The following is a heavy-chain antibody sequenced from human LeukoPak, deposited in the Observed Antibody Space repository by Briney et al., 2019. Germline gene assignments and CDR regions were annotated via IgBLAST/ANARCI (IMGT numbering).Heavy chain of an antibody. D-gene: IGHD6-13*01. CDR2: ISYDGGNK. J-gene: IGHJ4*02. CDR1: GFTVSSNY. V-gene: IGHV3-30*18. CDR3: AKSSGSSWFHFDY. Sequence: PGGSLRLSCAASGFTVSSNYMSWVRQAPGKGLEWVAVISYDGGNKYYADSVTGRFTISRDNSKNTLYLQMNSLRAEDTAVYYCAKSSGSSWFHFDYWGQGTLVTVSS.